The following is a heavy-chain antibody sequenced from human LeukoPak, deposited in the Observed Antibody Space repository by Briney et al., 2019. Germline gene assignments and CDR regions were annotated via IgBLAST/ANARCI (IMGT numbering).Heavy chain of an antibody. CDR2: ISYIGST. J-gene: IGHJ4*02. CDR1: GGSFSSHY. V-gene: IGHV4-59*11. CDR3: ARERMVYGIRGEFVY. Sequence: SETLSLTCTVSGGSFSSHYWSWIRQPPGKGLEWIGYISYIGSTNYNPSLKSRVTISVDTTKNQFSLKLSSLTAADTAVYYCARERMVYGIRGEFVYWGPGTLVTVSS. D-gene: IGHD2-8*01.